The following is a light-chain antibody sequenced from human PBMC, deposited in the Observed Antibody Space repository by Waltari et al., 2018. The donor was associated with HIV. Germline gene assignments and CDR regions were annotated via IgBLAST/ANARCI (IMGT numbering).Light chain of an antibody. CDR3: CSYGGTYNV. CDR1: SSEVCGYNP. Sequence: QSALTQPRSVSGSPGQSVTLSCTRTSSEVCGYNPVSWYQQHPGKAPKPLSYEVSKWPSGVPDRCSGSKSGNTASLTISGLRADDEADYYCCSYGGTYNVFGTGTKVTIL. J-gene: IGLJ1*01. V-gene: IGLV2-11*01. CDR2: EVS.